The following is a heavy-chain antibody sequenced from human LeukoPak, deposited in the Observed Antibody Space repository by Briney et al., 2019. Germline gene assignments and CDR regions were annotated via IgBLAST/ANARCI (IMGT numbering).Heavy chain of an antibody. D-gene: IGHD1-7*01. CDR2: IKQDGSEK. CDR1: GFTFSGFW. CDR3: ARAGSFWHYVY. V-gene: IGHV3-7*01. Sequence: GGSLRLSCAASGFTFSGFWMSWVRQTPGKGLEWVANIKQDGSEKYYVDSVKGRFTISRDNAKNSLSLQMNSLRVEDTAVYYCARAGSFWHYVYWGQGTLVTVSS. J-gene: IGHJ4*02.